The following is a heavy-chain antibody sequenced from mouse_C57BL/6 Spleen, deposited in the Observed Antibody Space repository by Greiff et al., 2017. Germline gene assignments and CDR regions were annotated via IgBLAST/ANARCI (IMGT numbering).Heavy chain of an antibody. J-gene: IGHJ2*01. D-gene: IGHD1-1*01. CDR2: ISSGSSTI. Sequence: EVQLVESGGGLVKPGGSLKLSCAASGFTFSDYGMHWVRQAPEQGLEWVAYISSGSSTIYYAATVKGRFTISRDNAQNTLFLQMTSLRSEDTAMYYCAKLRFDYWGQGTTLTVSS. CDR3: AKLRFDY. V-gene: IGHV5-17*01. CDR1: GFTFSDYG.